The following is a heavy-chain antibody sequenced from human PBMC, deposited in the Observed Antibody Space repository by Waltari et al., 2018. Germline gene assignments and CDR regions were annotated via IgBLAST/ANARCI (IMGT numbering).Heavy chain of an antibody. Sequence: EEQLVESGGGLVQPGGSLRLSCEGLGLTFRHYWMSWVRQAPGKGLEWVANIRRDGSQANYVDSVKGRFTISRDNAKKSLYLQMNSLRAEDTGVYYCARESTASNEGVWGQGTLVTVSS. V-gene: IGHV3-7*01. J-gene: IGHJ4*02. CDR1: GLTFRHYW. D-gene: IGHD4-17*01. CDR3: ARESTASNEGV. CDR2: IRRDGSQA.